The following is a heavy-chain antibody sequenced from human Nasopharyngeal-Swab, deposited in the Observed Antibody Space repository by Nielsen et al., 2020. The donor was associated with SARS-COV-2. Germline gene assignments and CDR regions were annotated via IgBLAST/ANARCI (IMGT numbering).Heavy chain of an antibody. D-gene: IGHD2-15*01. V-gene: IGHV1-18*01. J-gene: IGHJ6*02. CDR1: GYTFTSYG. CDR2: ISAYNGNT. CDR3: ARDHFLVVAAHPHQYYYGMDV. Sequence: ASVKVSCKASGYTFTSYGISWVRQAPGQGLEWMGWISAYNGNTNYAQKLQGRVTMTTATSTSTAYMELRSLRSDDTAVYYCARDHFLVVAAHPHQYYYGMDVWGQGTTVTVSS.